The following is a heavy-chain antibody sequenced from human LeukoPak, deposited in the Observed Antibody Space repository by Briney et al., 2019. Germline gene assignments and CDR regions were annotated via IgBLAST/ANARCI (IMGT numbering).Heavy chain of an antibody. CDR3: LRGDRRDY. CDR2: IKQDGSEQ. V-gene: IGHV3-7*01. Sequence: GGSLRLSCEASRFTFSKYWMSWVRQAPGKGLEWVANIKQDGSEQNYVDSVKGRFTISRDNAKNSLYLQMNSLRVEDTAVYYCLRGDRRDYWGQGTLVTVSS. J-gene: IGHJ4*02. CDR1: RFTFSKYW.